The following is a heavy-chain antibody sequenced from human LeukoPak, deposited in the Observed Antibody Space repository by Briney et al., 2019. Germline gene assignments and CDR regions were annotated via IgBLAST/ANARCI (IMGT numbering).Heavy chain of an antibody. CDR1: GGSFSGYY. CDR2: IHYTGST. Sequence: PSETLSLTCAVYGGSFSGYYWSWIRQSPGKGLECIGYIHYTGSTNYNPSLKSRVTISVETSKNQFSLKLKSVTAADTAVYYCARGGYYGSGNDFRFDPWGQGTLVTVSS. J-gene: IGHJ5*02. V-gene: IGHV4-59*01. D-gene: IGHD3-10*01. CDR3: ARGGYYGSGNDFRFDP.